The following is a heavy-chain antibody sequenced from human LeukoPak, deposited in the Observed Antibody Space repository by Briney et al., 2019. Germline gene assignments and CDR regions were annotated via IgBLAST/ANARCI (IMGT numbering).Heavy chain of an antibody. CDR2: IYYSGST. CDR1: GGSISSGDYY. J-gene: IGHJ4*02. D-gene: IGHD5-18*01. Sequence: SETLSLTCTVSGGSISSGDYYWSWIRQPPGKGLEWIGYIYYSGSTYYNPSLKSRVTISVDTSKNQFSLKLSSVTAADTAVYYCARINPGGYSYGYDYWGQGTLVTVSS. CDR3: ARINPGGYSYGYDY. V-gene: IGHV4-30-4*01.